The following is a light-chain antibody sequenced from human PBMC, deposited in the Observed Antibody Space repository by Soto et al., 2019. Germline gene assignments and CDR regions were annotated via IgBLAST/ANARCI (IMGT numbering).Light chain of an antibody. J-gene: IGKJ1*01. V-gene: IGKV1-8*01. Sequence: IQMSQSPSSLSASVGDRVTITCRASQGISSYLAWYQQKPGKAPKLLIYAASTLQSGVPSRFSGSGSGTDSTLTISCLQSEDFATYYCQQYYSYPQTFGQGTKVDI. CDR2: AAS. CDR3: QQYYSYPQT. CDR1: QGISSY.